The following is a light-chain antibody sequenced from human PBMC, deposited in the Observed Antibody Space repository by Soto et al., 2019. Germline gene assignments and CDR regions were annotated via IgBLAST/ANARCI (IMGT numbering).Light chain of an antibody. Sequence: QSVLTQSASLSGSPGQSITISCTGTSSDVGGYNYVSWYQQHPGKAPKLMIYDVSNRPAGVSNRFSGSKSGNTASLTISGLQAEDEAEYYCRSYTSSSTVLYVFGTGTRSPS. V-gene: IGLV2-14*01. CDR2: DVS. CDR3: RSYTSSSTVLYV. CDR1: SSDVGGYNY. J-gene: IGLJ1*01.